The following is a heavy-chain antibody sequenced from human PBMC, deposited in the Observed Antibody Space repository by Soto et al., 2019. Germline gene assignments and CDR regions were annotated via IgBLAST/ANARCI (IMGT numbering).Heavy chain of an antibody. J-gene: IGHJ4*02. D-gene: IGHD2-21*02. V-gene: IGHV5-51*01. CDR1: GYSFTSYW. Sequence: GESLKISCKGSGYSFTSYWIGWVRQMPGKGLEWMGIIYPGDSDTRYSPSFQGQVTISADKSISTAYLQWSSLKASDTAMYYCARGGPWRVVTPYYFDYWGQGTLVTVSS. CDR2: IYPGDSDT. CDR3: ARGGPWRVVTPYYFDY.